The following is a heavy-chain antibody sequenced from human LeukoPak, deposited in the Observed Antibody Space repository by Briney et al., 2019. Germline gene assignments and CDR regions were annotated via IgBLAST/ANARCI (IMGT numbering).Heavy chain of an antibody. CDR2: INHSGST. CDR1: GGSFSGYY. D-gene: IGHD6-13*01. Sequence: SETLSLTCAVYGGSFSGYYWSWIRQPPGKGLEWIGEINHSGSTNYNPSLKSRVTISVDTSKNQFPLKLSSVTAADTAVYYGARGLGYSSSWYRWLSWFDPWGQGTLVTVSS. V-gene: IGHV4-34*01. J-gene: IGHJ5*02. CDR3: ARGLGYSSSWYRWLSWFDP.